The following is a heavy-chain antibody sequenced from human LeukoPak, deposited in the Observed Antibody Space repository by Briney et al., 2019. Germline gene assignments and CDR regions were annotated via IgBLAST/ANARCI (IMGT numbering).Heavy chain of an antibody. V-gene: IGHV3-7*03. CDR2: IKQDGSEK. J-gene: IGHJ6*02. CDR3: ARDPVDADYYGMDV. Sequence: QSGGSLRLSCAASGFTFNEYYMSWIRQAPGKGLEWVANIKQDGSEKYYVDSVKGRFTISRDNAKNSLYLQMNSLRAEDTAVYYCARDPVDADYYGMDVWGQGTTVTVSS. CDR1: GFTFNEYY.